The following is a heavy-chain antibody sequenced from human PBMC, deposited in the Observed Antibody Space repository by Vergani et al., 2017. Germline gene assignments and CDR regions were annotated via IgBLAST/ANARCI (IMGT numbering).Heavy chain of an antibody. Sequence: QVQLVQSGAEVKKPGASVKVSCKASGYTFTSYAMHWVRQAPGQRLEWMGWINAGNGNTKYSPKFQGRVTITRDTSASTASMELSILISEDTAVYYCAKNEGPSRDAFDVWGQGTMVTVSS. CDR2: INAGNGNT. D-gene: IGHD6-13*01. V-gene: IGHV1-3*01. CDR1: GYTFTSYA. J-gene: IGHJ3*01. CDR3: AKNEGPSRDAFDV.